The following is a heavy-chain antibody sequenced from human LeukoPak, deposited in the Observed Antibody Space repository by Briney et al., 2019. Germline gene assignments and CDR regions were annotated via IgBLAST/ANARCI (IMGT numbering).Heavy chain of an antibody. CDR2: ISSSSSYI. D-gene: IGHD2-15*01. V-gene: IGHV3-21*01. CDR1: GFTFSSFS. J-gene: IGHJ6*03. Sequence: PGGSRRLSWAASGFTFSSFSLNWVGQAPGRGLEGVSSISSSSSYIYYADSVKGRFTISRDNAKNSLYLQMNSLRAEDTAVYYCARRTRYYMDVWGKGTTVTVSS. CDR3: ARRTRYYMDV.